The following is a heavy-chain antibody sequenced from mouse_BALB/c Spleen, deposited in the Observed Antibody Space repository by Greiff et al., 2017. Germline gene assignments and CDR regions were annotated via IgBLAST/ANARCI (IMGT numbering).Heavy chain of an antibody. Sequence: QVHVKQSGAELVRPGSSVKISCKASGYAFSSYWMNWVKQRPGQGLEWIGQIYPGDGDTNYNGKFKGKATLTADKSSSTAYMQLSSLTSEDSAVYFCARMDYRYDEFAYWGQGTLVTVSA. CDR2: IYPGDGDT. CDR3: ARMDYRYDEFAY. J-gene: IGHJ3*01. D-gene: IGHD2-14*01. V-gene: IGHV1-80*01. CDR1: GYAFSSYW.